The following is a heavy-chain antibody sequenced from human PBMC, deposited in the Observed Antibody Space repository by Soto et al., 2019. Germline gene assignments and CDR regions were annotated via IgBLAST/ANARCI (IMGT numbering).Heavy chain of an antibody. CDR3: ARLIDHYATWFDP. J-gene: IGHJ5*02. Sequence: QLQLQESGPGLVKPSETLSLTCTVSGGSISSSSYYWGWIRQPPGKGLEWIGSIYYSGSTYYNPSLKSRVTISVDTSKNQFSLKLSSVTAADTAVYYCARLIDHYATWFDPWGQGTLVTVSS. CDR1: GGSISSSSYY. CDR2: IYYSGST. V-gene: IGHV4-39*01. D-gene: IGHD3-16*01.